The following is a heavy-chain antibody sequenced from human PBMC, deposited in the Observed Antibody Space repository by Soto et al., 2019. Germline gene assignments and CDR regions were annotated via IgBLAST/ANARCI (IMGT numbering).Heavy chain of an antibody. CDR2: ISYDGSNK. CDR1: GFTFSSYA. D-gene: IGHD5-18*01. J-gene: IGHJ4*02. Sequence: GGSLRLSCAASGFTFSSYAMHWVRQAPGKGLEWVAVISYDGSNKYYADSVKGRFTISRDNSKNTLYLQMNSLRAEDTAVYYCARERIRGYSYGWVNYWGQGTLVTVSS. CDR3: ARERIRGYSYGWVNY. V-gene: IGHV3-30-3*01.